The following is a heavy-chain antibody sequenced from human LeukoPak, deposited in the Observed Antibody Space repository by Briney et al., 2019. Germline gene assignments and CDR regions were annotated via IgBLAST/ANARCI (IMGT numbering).Heavy chain of an antibody. D-gene: IGHD3-22*01. Sequence: ASVKVSCKASGYTFTSYGISWVRQAPGQGLEWMGWISAYNGNTNYAQKLQGRVTMTTDTSTSTAYMELRSLRSDDTAVYYCAREPLYYYDSSGFAYWGQGTLVTVSS. CDR2: ISAYNGNT. J-gene: IGHJ4*02. V-gene: IGHV1-18*01. CDR3: AREPLYYYDSSGFAY. CDR1: GYTFTSYG.